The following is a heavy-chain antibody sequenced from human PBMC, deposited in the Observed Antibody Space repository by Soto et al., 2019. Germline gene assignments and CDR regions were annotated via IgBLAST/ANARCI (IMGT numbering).Heavy chain of an antibody. Sequence: GGSLRLSCAASGFTFSSYGIHWVRQAPGKGLEWVAVVSHDGRNTHYADSVKGRFTISRDSSKNTVSLEMTSLRAEDTAVYYCAKGGRQWLVTSDFNYWGQGALVTVSS. V-gene: IGHV3-30*18. CDR1: GFTFSSYG. D-gene: IGHD6-19*01. CDR3: AKGGRQWLVTSDFNY. J-gene: IGHJ4*02. CDR2: VSHDGRNT.